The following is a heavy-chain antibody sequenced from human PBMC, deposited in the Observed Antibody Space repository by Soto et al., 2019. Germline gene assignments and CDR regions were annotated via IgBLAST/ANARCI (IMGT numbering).Heavy chain of an antibody. CDR2: TYFRSKWYN. V-gene: IGHV6-1*01. Sequence: PSQTLSLTCVISGDSVSSNTASWNWIRQSPSRGLEWLGRTYFRSKWYNDYAVSVKSRIIINPDTSNNQFSLQLNSVTPEDTAVYFCAKGDNLGPKTGYAFDTWGQGIMVTVSS. CDR1: GDSVSSNTAS. D-gene: IGHD5-12*01. CDR3: AKGDNLGPKTGYAFDT. J-gene: IGHJ4*02.